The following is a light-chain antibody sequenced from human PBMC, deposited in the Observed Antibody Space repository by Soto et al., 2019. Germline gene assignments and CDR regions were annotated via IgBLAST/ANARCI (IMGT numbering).Light chain of an antibody. CDR3: QQTYSTPLT. Sequence: IQMTQSPSSLSASVGGRFTITCRASQYIYNYLIWYQQKPGKAPKLLIYDASSLQSGVPPRFSGSGSGTDFTLSINSLQPEDFATYYCQQTYSTPLTFGGGTKVDIK. CDR1: QYIYNY. CDR2: DAS. J-gene: IGKJ4*01. V-gene: IGKV1-39*01.